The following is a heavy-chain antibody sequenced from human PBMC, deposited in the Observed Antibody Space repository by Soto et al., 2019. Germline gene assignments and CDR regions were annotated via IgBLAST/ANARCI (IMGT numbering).Heavy chain of an antibody. J-gene: IGHJ3*02. CDR1: GFIFSSYS. CDR3: ARDQFLDAFDI. CDR2: ISNDGSNK. D-gene: IGHD2-21*01. Sequence: QVQLVESGGGVVQPGRSLRLSCAASGFIFSSYSMHWARQAPGKGLEWVAIISNDGSNKDYVDSVKGRFTISRDNSNNTLSLQMNSLRAEDTAVYYCARDQFLDAFDIWGQGTMVTVSS. V-gene: IGHV3-30-3*01.